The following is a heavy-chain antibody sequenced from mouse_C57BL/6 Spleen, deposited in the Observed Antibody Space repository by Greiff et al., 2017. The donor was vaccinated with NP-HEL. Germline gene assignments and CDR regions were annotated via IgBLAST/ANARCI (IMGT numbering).Heavy chain of an antibody. D-gene: IGHD1-1*01. CDR1: GYSITSGYY. CDR2: ISYDGSN. CDR3: ARDYCSSLFAY. V-gene: IGHV3-6*01. J-gene: IGHJ3*01. Sequence: EVKLQESGPGLVKPSQSLSLTCSVTGYSITSGYYWNWIRQFPGNKLEWMGYISYDGSNNYNPSLKNRISITRDTSKNQFFLKLNSVTTEDTATYYCARDYCSSLFAYWGQGTLVTVSA.